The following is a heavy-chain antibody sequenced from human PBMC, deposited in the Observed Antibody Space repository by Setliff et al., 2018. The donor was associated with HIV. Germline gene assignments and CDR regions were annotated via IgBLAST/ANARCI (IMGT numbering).Heavy chain of an antibody. D-gene: IGHD2-15*01. CDR3: ARYCSGGSCPGRLDP. CDR2: ISAYNGNT. J-gene: IGHJ5*02. V-gene: IGHV1-18*01. Sequence: ASVKVSCKASGYTFTSYGISWVRQAPGQGLEWMGWISAYNGNTNYAQKLQGRVTMTTDTSTSTAYMELRSLRSDDTAVYYCARYCSGGSCPGRLDPWGQGTLVTVS. CDR1: GYTFTSYG.